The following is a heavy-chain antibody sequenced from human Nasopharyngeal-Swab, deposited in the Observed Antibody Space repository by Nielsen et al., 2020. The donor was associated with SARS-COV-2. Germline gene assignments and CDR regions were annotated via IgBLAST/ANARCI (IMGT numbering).Heavy chain of an antibody. CDR2: IYYSGNT. J-gene: IGHJ4*02. Sequence: GSLRLSCTVSGGSISSNYLSWIRQPPGKGLQWIGYIYYSGNTNYNPSLKRRVTISIDTSKNQFSLKLSSVTAADTAVYYCARHWGAYTAPFDSWGQGTLVTVSS. CDR3: ARHWGAYTAPFDS. CDR1: GGSISSNY. V-gene: IGHV4-59*08. D-gene: IGHD3-16*01.